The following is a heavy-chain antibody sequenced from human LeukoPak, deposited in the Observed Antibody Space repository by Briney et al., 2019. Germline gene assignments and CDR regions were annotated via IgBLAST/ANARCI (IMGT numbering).Heavy chain of an antibody. CDR3: AKASGWNPLKGGAFDV. Sequence: GGSLRLSCAASGFTFSSYAMSWVRQAPGKGLEWVSAISGSGGSTYYADSVKGRFTISRDNSKNTLYLQMNSLRAEDTAVYYCAKASGWNPLKGGAFDVWGQGTVVTVSS. CDR1: GFTFSSYA. V-gene: IGHV3-23*01. D-gene: IGHD1-1*01. J-gene: IGHJ3*01. CDR2: ISGSGGST.